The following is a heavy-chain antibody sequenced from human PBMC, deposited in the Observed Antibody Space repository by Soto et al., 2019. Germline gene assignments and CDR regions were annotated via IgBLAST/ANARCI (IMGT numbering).Heavy chain of an antibody. CDR1: GGSFSGYY. CDR2: IYYSGST. D-gene: IGHD5-18*01. J-gene: IGHJ4*02. V-gene: IGHV4-59*01. CDR3: ARHTAMVEFDY. Sequence: SETLSLTCAVYGGSFSGYYWSWIRQPPGKGLEWIGYIYYSGSTNYNPSLKSRVTISVDTSKNQFSLKLSSVTAADTAVYYCARHTAMVEFDYWGQGTLVTVSS.